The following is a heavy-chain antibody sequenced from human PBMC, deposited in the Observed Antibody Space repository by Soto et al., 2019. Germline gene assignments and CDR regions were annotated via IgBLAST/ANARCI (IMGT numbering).Heavy chain of an antibody. D-gene: IGHD6-19*01. CDR2: SRNKAYSYTT. CDR1: GFTLSDHY. V-gene: IGHV3-72*01. CDR3: ARGGDSGPPRDQDY. Sequence: GGSLRLSCAASGFTLSDHYMDWVRQAPGKGLEWVGRSRNKAYSYTTEYAASVKGRFIISRDDSKNSLYLQMDSLKTEDTAVYYCARGGDSGPPRDQDYWGQGTLVTVSS. J-gene: IGHJ4*02.